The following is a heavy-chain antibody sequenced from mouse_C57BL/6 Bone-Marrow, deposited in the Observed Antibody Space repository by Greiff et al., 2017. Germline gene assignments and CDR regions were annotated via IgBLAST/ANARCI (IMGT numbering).Heavy chain of an antibody. CDR2: INPNNGGT. J-gene: IGHJ3*01. CDR3: ARGYGSSFAY. Sequence: VQLQQSGPELVKPGASVKISCKASGYTFTDYYMNWVKQSHGKSLEWIGDINPNNGGTSYNQKFKGKATLTVDKSSSTAYMELRSLTSEDSAVYYCARGYGSSFAYWGQGTLVTVSA. CDR1: GYTFTDYY. D-gene: IGHD1-1*01. V-gene: IGHV1-26*01.